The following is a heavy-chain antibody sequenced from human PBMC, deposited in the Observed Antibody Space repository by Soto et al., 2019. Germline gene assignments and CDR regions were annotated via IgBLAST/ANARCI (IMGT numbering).Heavy chain of an antibody. Sequence: PGGSLRLSCAASGFTFSSYAMSWVRQPPGKGLEWVSAISGSGGSTYYADSVKGRFTISRDNSKNTLYLQVNSPRAEDTALYYCAKDRGYNYGYDAFDFWGQGTMVT. CDR2: ISGSGGST. CDR1: GFTFSSYA. D-gene: IGHD5-18*01. V-gene: IGHV3-23*01. J-gene: IGHJ3*01. CDR3: AKDRGYNYGYDAFDF.